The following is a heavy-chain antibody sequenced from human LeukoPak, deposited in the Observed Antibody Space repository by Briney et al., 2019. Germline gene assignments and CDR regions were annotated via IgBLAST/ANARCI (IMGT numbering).Heavy chain of an antibody. J-gene: IGHJ4*02. CDR2: IKQDGSNK. D-gene: IGHD2-15*01. CDR1: GFTFSSYW. CDR3: ASRYCSGGSCYSGDY. V-gene: IGHV3-7*01. Sequence: PGGSLRLSCAASGFTFSSYWMSWVRQAPGKGLEWVANIKQDGSNKYYADSVKGRFTISRDNSKNTLYLQMNSLRAEDTAVYYCASRYCSGGSCYSGDYWGQGTLVTVSS.